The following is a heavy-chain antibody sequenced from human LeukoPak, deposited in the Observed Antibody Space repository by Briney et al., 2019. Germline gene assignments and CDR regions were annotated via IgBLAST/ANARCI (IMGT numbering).Heavy chain of an antibody. CDR2: ISAISSRST. J-gene: IGHJ6*03. CDR3: AREEDDADMDV. D-gene: IGHD2-2*01. Sequence: PGGSLRLSCAASGFTFSSYSMDWVRQAPGKGLEWVSYISAISSRSTYYADSVKGRFTISRDNAKNSLYLQMNSLRAEDTAVYYCAREEDDADMDVWGKGTTVTVSS. V-gene: IGHV3-48*04. CDR1: GFTFSSYS.